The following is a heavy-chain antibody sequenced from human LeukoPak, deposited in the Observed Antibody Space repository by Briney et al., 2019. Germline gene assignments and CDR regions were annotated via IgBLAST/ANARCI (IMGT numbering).Heavy chain of an antibody. D-gene: IGHD6-19*01. CDR3: AKQNVEGSSAWYFGRTKGWLDP. CDR1: GFTFSSYS. J-gene: IGHJ5*02. CDR2: ISSSSSYI. Sequence: GGSLRLSCAASGFTFSSYSMNWVRQAPGKGLEWVSSISSSSSYIYYADSVKGRFTISRDNSKNMLYLQMNRLRAEDTAIYYCAKQNVEGSSAWYFGRTKGWLDPWGQGTLVTVSS. V-gene: IGHV3-21*04.